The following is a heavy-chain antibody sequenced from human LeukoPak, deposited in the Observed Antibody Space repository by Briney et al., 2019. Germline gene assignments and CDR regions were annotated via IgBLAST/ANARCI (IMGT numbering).Heavy chain of an antibody. CDR2: IHYSGST. CDR3: ARLVDWSGFHWFDS. J-gene: IGHJ5*01. V-gene: IGHV4-59*08. Sequence: SETPSLPCMVLGIAMSRYYWTWIRQPPGKGLNWIGYIHYSGSTNHNPSLKTPVTISVDTSKTQFSLKLSSVTAADTAVYYCARLVDWSGFHWFDSWGQGTLVTVSA. CDR1: GIAMSRYY. D-gene: IGHD3-3*01.